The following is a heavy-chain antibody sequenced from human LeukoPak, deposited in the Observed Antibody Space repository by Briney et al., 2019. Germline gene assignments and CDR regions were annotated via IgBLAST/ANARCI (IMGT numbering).Heavy chain of an antibody. CDR3: ATTYYDILTGYCDY. V-gene: IGHV1-8*01. J-gene: IGHJ4*02. CDR1: GYTFTSYD. CDR2: MNPNSGNT. D-gene: IGHD3-9*01. Sequence: ASVKVSCKASGYTFTSYDINWVRQATGQGLEWMGWMNPNSGNTGYAQKFQGRVTMTRNTSISTAYMELSSLRSEDTAAYYCATTYYDILTGYCDYWGQGTLVTVSS.